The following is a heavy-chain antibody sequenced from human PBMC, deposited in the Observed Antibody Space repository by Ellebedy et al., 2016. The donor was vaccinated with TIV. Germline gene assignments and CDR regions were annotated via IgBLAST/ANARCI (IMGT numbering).Heavy chain of an antibody. CDR2: IYHSGST. V-gene: IGHV4-39*07. D-gene: IGHD6-13*01. CDR3: ARAAAGFEYFQH. CDR1: GGSISSSSYY. J-gene: IGHJ1*01. Sequence: SETLSLTXPVSGGSISSSSYYWGWIRQPPGKGLEWIGSIYHSGSTYYNPSLKSRVTISVDTSKNQFSLKLSSVTAADTAVYYCARAAAGFEYFQHWGQGTLVTVSS.